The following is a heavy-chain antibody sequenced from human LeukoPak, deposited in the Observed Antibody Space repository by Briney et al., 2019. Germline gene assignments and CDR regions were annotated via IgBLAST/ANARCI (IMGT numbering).Heavy chain of an antibody. D-gene: IGHD6-19*01. V-gene: IGHV4-59*01. CDR1: GGSISSYY. J-gene: IGHJ4*02. CDR2: FYNSGST. CDR3: ASTQQWLAFDY. Sequence: AETLSLTCSVSGGSISSYYWRWIRQPPGMALEWIGRFYNSGSTNYHPSLKSRATTSADTSKNQLTLRLSCVTAADTALYYCASTQQWLAFDYWGQGILVTVSS.